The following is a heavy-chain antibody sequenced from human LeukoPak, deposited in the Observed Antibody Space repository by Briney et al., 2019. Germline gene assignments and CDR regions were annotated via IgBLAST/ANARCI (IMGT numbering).Heavy chain of an antibody. CDR3: ARHGGPVLLWFGELASYFDY. CDR1: GGSISSSSYY. J-gene: IGHJ4*02. CDR2: IYYSGST. D-gene: IGHD3-10*01. Sequence: SETLSLTCTVSGGSISSSSYYWGWIRQPPGKGLEWIGSIYYSGSTYYNPSLKSRVTISVDTSKNQFSLKLSSVTAADTAVYYCARHGGPVLLWFGELASYFDYWGQGTLVTVSS. V-gene: IGHV4-39*01.